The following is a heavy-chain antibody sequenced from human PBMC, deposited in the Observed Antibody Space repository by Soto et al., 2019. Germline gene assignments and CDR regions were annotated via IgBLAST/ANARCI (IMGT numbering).Heavy chain of an antibody. CDR2: INPNSGGT. Sequence: ASVKVSCKASGYSFTGYYIHWVRQAPGQGLEWMGWINPNSGGTNCAQKFQGWVTMTRDTSISTAYMELSRLRSDDTAVYYCARDSGQLRTLYYFDYWGQGTLVTVSS. D-gene: IGHD6-6*01. CDR1: GYSFTGYY. V-gene: IGHV1-2*04. J-gene: IGHJ4*02. CDR3: ARDSGQLRTLYYFDY.